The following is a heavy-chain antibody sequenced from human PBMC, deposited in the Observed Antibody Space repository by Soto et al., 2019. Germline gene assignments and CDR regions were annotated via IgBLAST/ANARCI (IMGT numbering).Heavy chain of an antibody. J-gene: IGHJ6*02. CDR1: GGSVSSGGYY. CDR2: IYYSGNT. CDR3: ARDSPYYSGMDV. V-gene: IGHV4-31*03. Sequence: SETLSLTCTVSGGSVSSGGYYWSWIRQHPGKGLEWIGYIYYSGNTYYNPSLKSRITISVDMSKNQVSLRLTSVTAADTAVYYCARDSPYYSGMDVWGQGTTVTVSS.